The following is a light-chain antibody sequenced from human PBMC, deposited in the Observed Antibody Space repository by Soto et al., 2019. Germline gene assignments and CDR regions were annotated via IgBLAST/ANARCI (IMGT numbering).Light chain of an antibody. V-gene: IGKV1-5*01. CDR1: QSINRC. Sequence: DSQMTQYPSTLSASVGDRVTITCRASQSINRCLAWYQQKPGKDPKVLIYDASSLESGVPSRFSGSGSGTEFTLTLRSLQPDEFAPYNCPECNDYYTFGQGNKLEIK. CDR2: DAS. J-gene: IGKJ2*01. CDR3: PECNDYYT.